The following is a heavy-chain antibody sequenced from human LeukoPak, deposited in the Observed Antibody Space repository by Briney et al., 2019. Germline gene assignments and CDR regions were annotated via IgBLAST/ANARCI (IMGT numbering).Heavy chain of an antibody. CDR1: GFNFKNYW. CDR2: IINDGSGT. CDR3: AKAPCSSTSCYMSDY. D-gene: IGHD2-2*02. Sequence: GGSLRLSCAASGFNFKNYWMHWVRQAPGKGLEWVSRIINDGSGTTYADSVKGRFTISRDNAKNSLYLQMNSLRAEDTALYYCAKAPCSSTSCYMSDYWGQGTLVTVSS. J-gene: IGHJ4*02. V-gene: IGHV3-74*01.